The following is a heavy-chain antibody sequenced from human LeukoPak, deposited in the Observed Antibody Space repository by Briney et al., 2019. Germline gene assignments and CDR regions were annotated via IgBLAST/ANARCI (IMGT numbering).Heavy chain of an antibody. CDR2: ISYDGSNK. Sequence: GGSLRLSCAASGFAFSTFGMEWVRQAPGKGLEWVAVISYDGSNKYYADSVKGRFTISRDNSKNTLYLQMNSLRAEDTAVYHCARDPSGCFDYWGQGTLVTVSS. D-gene: IGHD6-19*01. CDR1: GFAFSTFG. CDR3: ARDPSGCFDY. J-gene: IGHJ4*02. V-gene: IGHV3-30*03.